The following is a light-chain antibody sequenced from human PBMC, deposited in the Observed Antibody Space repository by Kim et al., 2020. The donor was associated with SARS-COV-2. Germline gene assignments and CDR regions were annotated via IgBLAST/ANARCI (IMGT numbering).Light chain of an antibody. Sequence: SVARGQTAMIACRGTLIGSKNVHWYQLKPGQAPVVVIYRDSNRPSGIPERFSGSNSGSTATLTISRAQDGDEADYFCQVWDSSTAVFGGGTQLTVL. CDR2: RDS. J-gene: IGLJ3*02. CDR1: LIGSKN. V-gene: IGLV3-9*01. CDR3: QVWDSSTAV.